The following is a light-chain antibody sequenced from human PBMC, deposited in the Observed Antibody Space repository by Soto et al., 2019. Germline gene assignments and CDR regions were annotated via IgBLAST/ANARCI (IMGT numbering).Light chain of an antibody. V-gene: IGLV1-47*01. J-gene: IGLJ2*01. CDR1: SSNIGSNY. Sequence: QSVLTQPPSASGTPGQRVTISCSGSSSNIGSNYVYWYQQLPGTAPKLHIYRNNQRPSGVPDRFSGSKSGTSASLAISGLRSEDEADYYCAAWDDSLSGLVVFGGGTKLTV. CDR3: AAWDDSLSGLVV. CDR2: RNN.